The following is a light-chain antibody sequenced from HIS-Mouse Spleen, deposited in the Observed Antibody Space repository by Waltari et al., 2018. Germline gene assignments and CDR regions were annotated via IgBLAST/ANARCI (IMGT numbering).Light chain of an antibody. CDR1: SSYLGGYNY. V-gene: IGLV2-14*03. CDR3: SSYTSSSFNVV. J-gene: IGLJ2*01. CDR2: DVS. Sequence: QSALTQPASVSGSPGQSITISCTGPSSYLGGYNYVPCYQQHPGKAPKLMIYDVSNRASGVSNRFSGSKSGNTASLTSSGLQAEDEADYYCSSYTSSSFNVVFGGGTKLTVL.